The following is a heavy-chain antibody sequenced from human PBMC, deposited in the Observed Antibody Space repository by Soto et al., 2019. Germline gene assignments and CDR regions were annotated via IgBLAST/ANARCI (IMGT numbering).Heavy chain of an antibody. Sequence: EVQLVESGGGLVKPGGSLRLSCAASGFTFSNAWMNWVRQAPGKGLEWVGRIKSKTDGGTTDYAAPVKGRFTISRDDSKNTLYLQMNSLKTEDTAVYYCTLATYYDFWSGYYSAFDIWGQGTMVTVSS. CDR2: IKSKTDGGTT. V-gene: IGHV3-15*07. D-gene: IGHD3-3*01. CDR3: TLATYYDFWSGYYSAFDI. CDR1: GFTFSNAW. J-gene: IGHJ3*02.